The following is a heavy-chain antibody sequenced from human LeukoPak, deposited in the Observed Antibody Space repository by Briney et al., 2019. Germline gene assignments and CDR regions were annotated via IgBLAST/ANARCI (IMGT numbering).Heavy chain of an antibody. CDR2: IYSGGST. Sequence: GGSLRLSCAASGFTVSSNYMSWVRQAPGKGLEWVSVIYSGGSTYYADSVKGRFTISRDNPKNTLYLQMNGLRAEDTAVYYCGRDSEGGGMDVWGQGTTVTVSS. D-gene: IGHD1-26*01. V-gene: IGHV3-53*01. CDR3: GRDSEGGGMDV. CDR1: GFTVSSNY. J-gene: IGHJ6*02.